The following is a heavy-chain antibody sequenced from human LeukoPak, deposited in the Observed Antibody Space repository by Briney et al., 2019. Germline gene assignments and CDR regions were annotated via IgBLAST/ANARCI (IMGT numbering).Heavy chain of an antibody. D-gene: IGHD3-9*01. J-gene: IGHJ5*02. Sequence: SETLSLTCTVSGGSISSSSYYWGWIRQPPGKGLEWIGSIYYSGSTYYNPSLKSRVTISVDTSKNQFSLKLSSVTAADTAVYYCARHRYYNILTDENWFDPWGQGTLVTVSS. CDR2: IYYSGST. V-gene: IGHV4-39*01. CDR1: GGSISSSSYY. CDR3: ARHRYYNILTDENWFDP.